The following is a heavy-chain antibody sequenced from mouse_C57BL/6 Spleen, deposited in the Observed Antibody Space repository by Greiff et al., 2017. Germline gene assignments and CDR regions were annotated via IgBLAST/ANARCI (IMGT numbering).Heavy chain of an antibody. Sequence: QVQLKQPGAELVRPGSSVKLSCKASGYTFTSYWMDWVKQRPGQGLEWIGNIYPSDSETHYNQKFKDKATLTVDKSSSTAYMQLSSLTSEDSAVYYCAREEPPGYFDVWGTGTTVTVSS. J-gene: IGHJ1*03. CDR3: AREEPPGYFDV. CDR1: GYTFTSYW. V-gene: IGHV1-61*01. D-gene: IGHD6-1*01. CDR2: IYPSDSET.